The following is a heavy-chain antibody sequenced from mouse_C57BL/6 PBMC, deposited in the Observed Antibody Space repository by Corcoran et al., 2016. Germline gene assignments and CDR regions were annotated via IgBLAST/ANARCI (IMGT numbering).Heavy chain of an antibody. V-gene: IGHV1-66*01. J-gene: IGHJ3*01. CDR3: AQEDDPWFAY. CDR2: IYPGSGNT. CDR1: GYSFTSYY. Sequence: QVQLQQSGPELVKPGASVKISCKASGYSFTSYYIHWVKQRPGQGLEWIGWIYPGSGNTKYNEKFKGKATLTADTSSSTAYMQLSSLTSEDSAVYYCAQEDDPWFAYWGQGTLVTVSA. D-gene: IGHD2-12*01.